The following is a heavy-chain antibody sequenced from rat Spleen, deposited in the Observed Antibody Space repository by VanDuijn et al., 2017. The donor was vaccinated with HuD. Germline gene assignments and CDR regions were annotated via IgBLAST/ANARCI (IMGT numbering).Heavy chain of an antibody. CDR1: GFSLISYS. V-gene: IGHV2S8*01. J-gene: IGHJ3*01. Sequence: QVQLKESGPGLVQPSQTLSLTCTVSGFSLISYSVSWVRQPPGKGLEWIAAISSGGNTYYNSVFKSRLSISRNTSRNQVFLKMDSLQTEDTAIYFCTRTYGGYTSHWFAYWGQGTLVTVSP. D-gene: IGHD1-11*01. CDR2: ISSGGNT. CDR3: TRTYGGYTSHWFAY.